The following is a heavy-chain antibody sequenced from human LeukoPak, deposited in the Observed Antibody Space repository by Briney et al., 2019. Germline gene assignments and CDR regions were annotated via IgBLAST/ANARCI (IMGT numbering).Heavy chain of an antibody. D-gene: IGHD4-11*01. CDR2: IIPIFGTA. V-gene: IGHV1-69*06. CDR1: GGTFSSYA. J-gene: IGHJ6*03. Sequence: GSSVKVSCKASGGTFSSYAISWVRQAPGQGLEWMGGIIPIFGTANYAQKFQGRVTITADKSTSTAYMELSSLRSEDTAVYYCELQHTVTENYYYYYMDVWGKGTTVTVSS. CDR3: ELQHTVTENYYYYYMDV.